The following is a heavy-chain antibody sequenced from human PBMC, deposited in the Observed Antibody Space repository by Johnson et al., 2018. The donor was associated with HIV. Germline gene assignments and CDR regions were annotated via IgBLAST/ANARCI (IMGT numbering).Heavy chain of an antibody. CDR1: GFSFSSYA. CDR3: ARENYDYVWESYRKGGAFDI. CDR2: IYGGGTT. V-gene: IGHV3-66*01. Sequence: VQLVESGGGVVQPGRSLRLSCAASGFSFSSYAMDWVRQAPGKGLEWVSLIYGGGTTYYADSVKGRFTVSRDNSKNTLYLQMNSLTAEDTAVYYCARENYDYVWESYRKGGAFDIWGQGTMVTVSS. D-gene: IGHD3-16*02. J-gene: IGHJ3*02.